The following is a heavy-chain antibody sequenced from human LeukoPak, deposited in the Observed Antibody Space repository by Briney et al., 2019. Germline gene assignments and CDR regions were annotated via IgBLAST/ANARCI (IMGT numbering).Heavy chain of an antibody. CDR1: GYTFTTYG. CDR2: ISGYNGNT. CDR3: ARSDFGGAADY. J-gene: IGHJ4*02. V-gene: IGHV1-18*01. D-gene: IGHD4-23*01. Sequence: GASVKVSCKASGYTFTTYGISWVRQAPGQGLEWMGWISGYNGNTNYAQKLQGRVTMTTDTSTSTAFMELTSLRSDGTAIYYCARSDFGGAADYWGQGTLVTVS.